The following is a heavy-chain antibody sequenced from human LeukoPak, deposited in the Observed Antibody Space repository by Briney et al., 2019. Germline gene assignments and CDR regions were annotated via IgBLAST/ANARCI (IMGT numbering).Heavy chain of an antibody. D-gene: IGHD2-15*01. Sequence: GGSLRLSCAASGFTFSSYAMSWVRQAPGKGLEWVSAISGSGGSTYYADSVKGRFTISRDNSKNTLYLQMNSLRAEDTAVYYCAKDLVVVAAPTHPEFDYWGQGTLVTVSS. J-gene: IGHJ4*02. CDR3: AKDLVVVAAPTHPEFDY. CDR1: GFTFSSYA. V-gene: IGHV3-23*01. CDR2: ISGSGGST.